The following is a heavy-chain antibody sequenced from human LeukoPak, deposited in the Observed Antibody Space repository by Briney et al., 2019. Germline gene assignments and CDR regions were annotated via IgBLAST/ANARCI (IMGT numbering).Heavy chain of an antibody. D-gene: IGHD3-22*01. CDR1: GFTFSGYG. J-gene: IGHJ4*02. V-gene: IGHV3-33*01. Sequence: GRSLRLSCAASGFTFSGYGMHWVRQAPGKGLEWVAVIWYDGSNKYYADSVKGRFTISRDNSKNTLYLQMNSLRAEDTAVYYCARDDSSGLEFDYWGQGTLVTVSS. CDR3: ARDDSSGLEFDY. CDR2: IWYDGSNK.